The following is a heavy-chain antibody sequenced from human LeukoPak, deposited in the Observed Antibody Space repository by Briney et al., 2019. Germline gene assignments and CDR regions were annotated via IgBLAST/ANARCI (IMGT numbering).Heavy chain of an antibody. CDR2: ISFDGSNK. D-gene: IGHD3-10*01. V-gene: IGHV3-30*03. Sequence: GGSLRLSCVASRFTFSSYGMHWVRQAPGKGLEWVAAISFDGSNKYYADSVKGRFTISRDNSKNTLYLQMSSLRAEDTAVYYCARAVWFGELLAYYYYYGMDVWGQGTTVTVSS. J-gene: IGHJ6*02. CDR1: RFTFSSYG. CDR3: ARAVWFGELLAYYYYYGMDV.